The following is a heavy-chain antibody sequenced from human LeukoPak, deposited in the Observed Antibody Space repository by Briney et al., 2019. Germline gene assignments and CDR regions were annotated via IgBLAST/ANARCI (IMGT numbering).Heavy chain of an antibody. J-gene: IGHJ4*02. Sequence: SSETLSLTCTVSGGSISSGGYYWSWIRQPPGKGLEWIGYIYHSGSTYYNPSLKSRVTISVDRSKNQFSLKLSSVTAADTAVYYCARVVMHIAVAGKGDYFDYWGQGTLVTVSS. D-gene: IGHD6-19*01. V-gene: IGHV4-30-2*01. CDR1: GGSISSGGYY. CDR3: ARVVMHIAVAGKGDYFDY. CDR2: IYHSGST.